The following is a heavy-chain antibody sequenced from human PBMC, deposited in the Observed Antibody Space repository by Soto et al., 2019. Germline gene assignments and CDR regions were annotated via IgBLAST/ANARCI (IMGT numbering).Heavy chain of an antibody. CDR2: ISSSSYI. CDR1: GFTFISYS. D-gene: IGHD5-18*01. J-gene: IGHJ4*02. Sequence: GGSLRLACAASGFTFISYSMNWGRQAPGKGLEWVSSISSSSYIYYADSVKGRFTISRDNAKNSLYLQMNSLRAEDTAVYYCASLGYSYGFYFDYWGQGTLVTVSS. V-gene: IGHV3-21*01. CDR3: ASLGYSYGFYFDY.